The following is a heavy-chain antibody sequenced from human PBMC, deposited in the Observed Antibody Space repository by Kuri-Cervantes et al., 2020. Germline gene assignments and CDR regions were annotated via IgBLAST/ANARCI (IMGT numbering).Heavy chain of an antibody. Sequence: LRLSCTVSGGSISSGDYYWSWIRQPPGKGLEWIGYIYYSGSTYYNPSLKSRVTISVDTSKNQFSLKLSSVTAADTAVYYCARHVLRYFHTDYWGQGTLVTVSS. D-gene: IGHD3-9*01. V-gene: IGHV4-30-4*01. CDR1: GGSISSGDYY. CDR2: IYYSGST. CDR3: ARHVLRYFHTDY. J-gene: IGHJ4*02.